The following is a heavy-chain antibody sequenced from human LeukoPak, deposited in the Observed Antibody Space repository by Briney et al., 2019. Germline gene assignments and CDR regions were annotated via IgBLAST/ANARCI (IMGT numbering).Heavy chain of an antibody. V-gene: IGHV4-38-2*02. CDR3: ARYDVWGTYRAFDY. D-gene: IGHD3-16*02. J-gene: IGHJ4*02. CDR1: RYSISSDYY. Sequence: SETLSLTCTVSRYSISSDYYWGWIRQPPGKGLEWIGFIYHSGSTYYNPSLKSRVTISVDTSKNQFSLKLSSVTAADTAVYYCARYDVWGTYRAFDYWGQGTLVTVSS. CDR2: IYHSGST.